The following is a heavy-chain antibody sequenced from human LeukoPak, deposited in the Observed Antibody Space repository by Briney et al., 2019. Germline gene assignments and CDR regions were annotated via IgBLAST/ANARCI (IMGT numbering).Heavy chain of an antibody. J-gene: IGHJ4*02. CDR2: ISGSGGST. CDR3: AKAGDYYDSSGYYLY. D-gene: IGHD3-22*01. Sequence: GGSLRLFCAASGFTFISYAMSWVRQAPGKGLEWVSAISGSGGSTYYADSVKGRFTISRDNSKNTLYLQMNSLRAEDTAVYYCAKAGDYYDSSGYYLYWGQGTLVTVSS. V-gene: IGHV3-23*01. CDR1: GFTFISYA.